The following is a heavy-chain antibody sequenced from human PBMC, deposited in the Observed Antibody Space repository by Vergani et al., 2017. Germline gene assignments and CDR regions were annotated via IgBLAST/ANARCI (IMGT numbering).Heavy chain of an antibody. CDR1: GFTFSSYW. CDR3: ARGDYVRF. Sequence: EVQLVESGGGLVQPGGSLRLSCAASGFTFSSYWMTLVRQAPGKGLEWVANIKQDGSEIYYVDSVKGRFTISRDNAKNSLYLQLNSLGVEDTAVYYCARGDYVRFWGQGTLVTVSS. D-gene: IGHD4/OR15-4a*01. V-gene: IGHV3-7*01. J-gene: IGHJ4*02. CDR2: IKQDGSEI.